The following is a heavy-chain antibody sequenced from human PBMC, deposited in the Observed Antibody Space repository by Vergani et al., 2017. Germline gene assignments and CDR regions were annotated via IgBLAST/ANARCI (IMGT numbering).Heavy chain of an antibody. CDR3: ARGLDYDILTGYHDAFDI. J-gene: IGHJ3*02. V-gene: IGHV1-8*01. CDR2: MNPNSGNT. CDR1: GYTFTSYD. D-gene: IGHD3-9*01. Sequence: QVQLVQSGAEVKKPGASVKVSCKASGYTFTSYDINWVRQATGQGLEWMGWMNPNSGNTGYAQKFQGRVTMTRNTSISTAYMELSSLRSEDTAVYYCARGLDYDILTGYHDAFDIWGQGTMVTVSS.